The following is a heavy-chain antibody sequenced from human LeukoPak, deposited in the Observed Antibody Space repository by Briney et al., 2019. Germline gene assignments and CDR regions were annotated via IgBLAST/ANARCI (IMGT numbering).Heavy chain of an antibody. J-gene: IGHJ4*02. Sequence: PGRSLRLSCAASGFTFSTYDMHWVRQAPGKGLEWVAVISRNGGIRYHADSVKGRFTISRDNSKDTLYLQMNSLRADDTAVYYCARHFTTGSIDHWGQGNLITVSS. CDR1: GFTFSTYD. CDR2: ISRNGGIR. CDR3: ARHFTTGSIDH. V-gene: IGHV3-30-3*01. D-gene: IGHD3-9*01.